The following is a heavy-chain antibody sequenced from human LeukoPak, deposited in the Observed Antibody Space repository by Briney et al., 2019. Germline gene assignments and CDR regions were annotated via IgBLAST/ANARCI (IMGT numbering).Heavy chain of an antibody. CDR1: GFTFSSYS. CDR2: ISSSSSYI. D-gene: IGHD2-15*01. CDR3: ARALATPYYYYYMDV. V-gene: IGHV3-21*01. Sequence: PGGSLRLSCAASGFTFSSYSMNWVRQAPGKGLEWVSSISSSSSYIYYADSVKGRFTISRDNAKNSLYLQMNSLRAEDTAVYYCARALATPYYYYYMDVWGKGTTVTVSS. J-gene: IGHJ6*03.